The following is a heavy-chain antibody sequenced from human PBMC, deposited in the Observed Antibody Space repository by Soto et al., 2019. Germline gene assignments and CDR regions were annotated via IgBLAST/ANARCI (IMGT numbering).Heavy chain of an antibody. Sequence: GGSLRLSCAASGFTFSSYWMSWVRQAPGKGLEWVANIKQDGSEKYYVDSVKGRFTISRDNAKNSLYLQMNSLRAEDTAVYYCARDPGLTGYYTAYYYYGMDVWGQGTTVTVSS. V-gene: IGHV3-7*03. D-gene: IGHD3-9*01. CDR1: GFTFSSYW. J-gene: IGHJ6*02. CDR3: ARDPGLTGYYTAYYYYGMDV. CDR2: IKQDGSEK.